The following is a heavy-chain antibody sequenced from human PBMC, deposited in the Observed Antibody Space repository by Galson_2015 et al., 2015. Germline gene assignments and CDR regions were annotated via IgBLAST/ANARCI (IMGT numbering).Heavy chain of an antibody. V-gene: IGHV3-64*01. CDR2: ISSNGGST. CDR3: ARDSTAPNKDIVVVPAAMVSWYFEL. D-gene: IGHD2-2*01. J-gene: IGHJ2*01. CDR1: GFTFSSYA. Sequence: SLRLSCAASGFTFSSYAMHWVRQAPGKGLEYVSAISSNGGSTYYANSVKGRFTISRDNSKNTLYLQMGSLRAEDMAVCYCARDSTAPNKDIVVVPAAMVSWYFELWGRGTLVTVSS.